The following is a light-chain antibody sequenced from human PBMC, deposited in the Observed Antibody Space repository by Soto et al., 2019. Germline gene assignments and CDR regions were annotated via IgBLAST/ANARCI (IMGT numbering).Light chain of an antibody. Sequence: EIVMTQSPSTVSVSPGERATLSCRASQSVSSKLAWYQQKPGQAPRLLIYDASSRATGIPATFSGSGSGTDFTLTISRLEPADFALYYCQQYGSSRWTFGQGTKVDIK. CDR1: QSVSSK. J-gene: IGKJ1*01. V-gene: IGKV3-20*01. CDR3: QQYGSSRWT. CDR2: DAS.